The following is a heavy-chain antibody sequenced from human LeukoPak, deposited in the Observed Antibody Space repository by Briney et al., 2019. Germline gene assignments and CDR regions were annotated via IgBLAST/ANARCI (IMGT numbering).Heavy chain of an antibody. V-gene: IGHV3-43*02. Sequence: PGGSLRLSCAASGFTFDDYAMHWVRQAPGKGLEWVSLISGDGGSTYYADSVKGRFTISRDNSKNSLYLQMNSLRAEDMALYYCAKGIITMITDAFDIWGQGTMVTVSS. J-gene: IGHJ3*02. D-gene: IGHD3-22*01. CDR1: GFTFDDYA. CDR3: AKGIITMITDAFDI. CDR2: ISGDGGST.